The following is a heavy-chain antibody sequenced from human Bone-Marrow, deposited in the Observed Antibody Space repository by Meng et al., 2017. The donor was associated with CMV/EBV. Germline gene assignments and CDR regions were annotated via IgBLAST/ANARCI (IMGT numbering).Heavy chain of an antibody. CDR3: ARGQELGYCTNGVCYIDY. CDR2: ISSSGSTI. CDR1: GFTFSDYY. D-gene: IGHD2-8*01. J-gene: IGHJ4*02. Sequence: GGSLRLSCAASGFTFSDYYMSWIRQAPGKGLEWVSYISSSGSTIYYADSVKGRFTISRDNAKNSLYLQMNSLRAEDTAVYYCARGQELGYCTNGVCYIDYWGQGKLVTLSS. V-gene: IGHV3-11*01.